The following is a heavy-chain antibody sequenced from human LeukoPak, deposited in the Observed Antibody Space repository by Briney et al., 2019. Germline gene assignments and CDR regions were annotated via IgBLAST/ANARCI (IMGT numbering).Heavy chain of an antibody. D-gene: IGHD3-9*01. CDR1: GFTFSSYS. V-gene: IGHV3-21*01. CDR3: ARVRVGDILTGYANWFDP. CDR2: ISSSSYI. Sequence: GGSLRLSCAASGFTFSSYSMNWVRQAPGKGLEWVSSISSSSYIYYADSVKGRFTISRDNAKNSLYLQMNSLRAEDTAVYYCARVRVGDILTGYANWFDPWGQGTLVTVSS. J-gene: IGHJ5*02.